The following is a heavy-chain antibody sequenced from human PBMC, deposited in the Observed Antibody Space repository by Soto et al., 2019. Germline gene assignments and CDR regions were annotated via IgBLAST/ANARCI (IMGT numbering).Heavy chain of an antibody. J-gene: IGHJ5*02. D-gene: IGHD3-9*01. CDR3: ARELRYFDWLLKALDL. CDR2: IIPIFGTA. Sequence: VQLVQSGAEVKKPGSSVKVSCKASGGTFSSYAISWVRQAPGQGLEWMGGIIPIFGTANYAQKFQGRVTITADESTSTAYLELSSLISEDTAVYYCARELRYFDWLLKALDLWGQGTLVTVSS. CDR1: GGTFSSYA. V-gene: IGHV1-69*01.